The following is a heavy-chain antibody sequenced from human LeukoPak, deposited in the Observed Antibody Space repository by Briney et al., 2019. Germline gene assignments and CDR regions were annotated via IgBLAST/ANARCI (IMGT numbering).Heavy chain of an antibody. CDR1: GGSISSYY. J-gene: IGHJ6*02. V-gene: IGHV4-59*01. D-gene: IGHD2-15*01. Sequence: ASETLSLTCTVSGGSISSYYWSWIRQPPGKGLEWIGYIYYSGSTNYNPSPKSRVTISVDTSKNQFSLKLSSVTAADTAVYYCAREPKGGYCSGGSCTGPLYGMDVWGQGTTVTVSS. CDR3: AREPKGGYCSGGSCTGPLYGMDV. CDR2: IYYSGST.